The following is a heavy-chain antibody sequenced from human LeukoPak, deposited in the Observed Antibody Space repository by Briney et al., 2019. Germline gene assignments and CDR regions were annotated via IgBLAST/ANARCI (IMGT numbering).Heavy chain of an antibody. CDR1: GFTFSSYA. D-gene: IGHD6-13*01. J-gene: IGHJ4*02. V-gene: IGHV3-23*01. Sequence: GGSLRLSCAASGFTFSSYAMSWVRQAPGKGLXXXXAISGSGGSTYYADSVKGRFTISRDNSKNTLYLQMNSLRAEDTAVYYCAKGNRASSWYYFDYWGQGTLVTVSS. CDR2: ISGSGGST. CDR3: AKGNRASSWYYFDY.